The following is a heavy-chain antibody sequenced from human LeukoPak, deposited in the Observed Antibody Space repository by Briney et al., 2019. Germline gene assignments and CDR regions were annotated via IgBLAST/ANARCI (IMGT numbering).Heavy chain of an antibody. CDR1: GFTFSSYA. CDR3: AKVKTVTTSHYDY. V-gene: IGHV3-23*01. CDR2: ISGSGGST. Sequence: GRSLRLSCAASGFTFSSYAMSWVRQAPGKGLEWVSAISGSGGSTYYADSVKGRFTISRDNSKNTLYLQMNSLRAEDTAVYYCAKVKTVTTSHYDYWGQGTLVTVSS. J-gene: IGHJ4*02. D-gene: IGHD4-17*01.